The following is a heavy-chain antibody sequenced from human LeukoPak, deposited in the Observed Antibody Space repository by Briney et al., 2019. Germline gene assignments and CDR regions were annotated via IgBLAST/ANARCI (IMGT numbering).Heavy chain of an antibody. Sequence: PGGSLRLSCAASGFTFSSYSMNWVRQAPGKGLEWVSYISSSSTIYYADSVKGRFTISRDNAKNSLYLQMNSLRAEDTAVYYCARVLNSLAAAGTFDYWGQGTLVTVSS. J-gene: IGHJ4*02. V-gene: IGHV3-48*01. CDR1: GFTFSSYS. D-gene: IGHD6-13*01. CDR3: ARVLNSLAAAGTFDY. CDR2: ISSSSTI.